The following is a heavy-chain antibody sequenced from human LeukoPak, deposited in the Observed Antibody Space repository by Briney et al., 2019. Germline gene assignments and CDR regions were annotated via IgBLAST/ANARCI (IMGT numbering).Heavy chain of an antibody. D-gene: IGHD5-12*01. V-gene: IGHV1-2*02. CDR1: GYTFAGYY. CDR3: AREDYSGYDSLYYFDY. Sequence: ASVKVSCKASGYTFAGYYMHWVRQAPGQGLEWMGWINPNSGGTNYAQKFQGRVTMTRDTSISTAYMELSRLRSDDTAVYYCAREDYSGYDSLYYFDYWGQGTLVTVSS. CDR2: INPNSGGT. J-gene: IGHJ4*02.